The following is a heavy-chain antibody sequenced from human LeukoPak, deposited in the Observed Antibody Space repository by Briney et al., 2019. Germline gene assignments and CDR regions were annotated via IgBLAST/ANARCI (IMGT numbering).Heavy chain of an antibody. CDR2: IGTADDT. D-gene: IGHD3-22*01. CDR1: GFTFSSYD. J-gene: IGHJ4*02. CDR3: VRERLDDSSGKALQYFDY. Sequence: GGSLRLSCAASGFTFSSYDFHWVRQATGKGLEWVSAIGTADDTYYPGSVKGRFTISRENAKNSLYLQMNSLRAGDTAVYYCVRERLDDSSGKALQYFDYWGQGTLVTVSS. V-gene: IGHV3-13*04.